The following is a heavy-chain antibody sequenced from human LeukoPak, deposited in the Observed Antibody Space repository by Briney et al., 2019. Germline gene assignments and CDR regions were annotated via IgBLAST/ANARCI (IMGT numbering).Heavy chain of an antibody. CDR2: ISWNSGSI. CDR3: AKDLLDVMAQGGFDY. CDR1: GFTFDDYA. D-gene: IGHD2-8*01. Sequence: PGGSLRLSCAASGFTFDDYAMHWVRQAPGKGLEWVSGISWNSGSIGYADSVKGRFTISRDNAKNSLYLQMNSLRAEDTALYYCAKDLLDVMAQGGFDYWGQGTLVTVSS. J-gene: IGHJ4*02. V-gene: IGHV3-9*01.